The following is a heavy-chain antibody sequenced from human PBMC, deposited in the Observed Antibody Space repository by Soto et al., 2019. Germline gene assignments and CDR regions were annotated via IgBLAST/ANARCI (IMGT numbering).Heavy chain of an antibody. CDR3: ARGLSGYSYFDY. CDR2: IYYSGST. Sequence: PSETLSLTCTVSGGSISSGGYYWSWIRQHPGKGLEWIGYIYYSGSTYYNPSLKSRVTISVDTSKNQFSLKLSSVTAADTAVYYCARGLSGYSYFDYWGQGTLVTVS. CDR1: GGSISSGGYY. D-gene: IGHD3-22*01. J-gene: IGHJ4*02. V-gene: IGHV4-31*03.